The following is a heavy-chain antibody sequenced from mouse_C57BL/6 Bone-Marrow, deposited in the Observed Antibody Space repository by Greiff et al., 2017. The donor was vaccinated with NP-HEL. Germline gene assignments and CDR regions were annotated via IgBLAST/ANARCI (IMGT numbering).Heavy chain of an antibody. CDR2: IDPSDSYT. D-gene: IGHD1-1*01. CDR3: AREIGRSYFDY. V-gene: IGHV1-69*01. CDR1: GYTFTSYW. Sequence: QVQLKQPGAELVMPGASVKLSCKASGYTFTSYWMHWVQQRPGQGLEWIGEIDPSDSYTNSNQKFKGKSTLTVDKSSSTAYMQLSRLTSENAAVYYRAREIGRSYFDYWGQGTTLTVSS. J-gene: IGHJ2*01.